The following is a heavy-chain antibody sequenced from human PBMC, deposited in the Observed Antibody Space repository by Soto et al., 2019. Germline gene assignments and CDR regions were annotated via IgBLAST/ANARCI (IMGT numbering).Heavy chain of an antibody. D-gene: IGHD3-10*01. Sequence: GGSLRLSCAASGFNFNDYGMHWVRQAPGQGLEWVSSISWNSVSIGYADSVKGRFTISRDNAKNSLYLQMNTLRAEDTALYYCAKDMENGYNPYYYYGMDVWGQGTTVTVS. V-gene: IGHV3-9*01. CDR3: AKDMENGYNPYYYYGMDV. CDR2: ISWNSVSI. J-gene: IGHJ6*02. CDR1: GFNFNDYG.